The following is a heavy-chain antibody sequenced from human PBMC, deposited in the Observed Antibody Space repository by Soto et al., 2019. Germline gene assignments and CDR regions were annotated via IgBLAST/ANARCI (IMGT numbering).Heavy chain of an antibody. CDR3: ARETMVPAAHSYTL. D-gene: IGHD3-10*01. CDR2: INPNSVGT. V-gene: IGHV1-2*02. CDR1: GYTFTGHY. Sequence: GASVKVSCKASGYTFTGHYMHWVRQAPGQGLEWMGWINPNSVGTNYAQKFQGRVTMTRDTSISTAYMELSRLRSDDTAVYYCARETMVPAAHSYTLWVHGTMVTVSS. J-gene: IGHJ3*01.